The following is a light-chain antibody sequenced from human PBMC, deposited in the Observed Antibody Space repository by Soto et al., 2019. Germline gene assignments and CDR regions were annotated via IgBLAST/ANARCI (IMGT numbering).Light chain of an antibody. CDR1: QSVSSNY. CDR2: RAS. V-gene: IGKV3-20*01. Sequence: EIVLTQSSGTPSLSPGERVTLSCRASQSVSSNYLAWYQQKSGQAPSLLIYRASTRATGIPDRFSGSGSGTDFSLIISRLEPEDSAVYYCQQYAASPLTFGGGTKLEIK. CDR3: QQYAASPLT. J-gene: IGKJ4*01.